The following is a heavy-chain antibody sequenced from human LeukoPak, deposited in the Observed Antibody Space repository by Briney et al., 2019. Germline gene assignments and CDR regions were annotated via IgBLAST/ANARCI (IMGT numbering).Heavy chain of an antibody. V-gene: IGHV4-34*01. CDR2: IYHSGST. Sequence: WETLSLTCAVYGGSFSGYYRSWIRQPPGKGLEWIGEIYHSGSTNYNPSLKSRVTISVGTSKNQFSLKLSSVTAADTAVYYCAITPATYYYGSGSCPRRNWFCPWGQGTLVSVSS. J-gene: IGHJ5*02. D-gene: IGHD3-10*01. CDR3: AITPATYYYGSGSCPRRNWFCP. CDR1: GGSFSGYY.